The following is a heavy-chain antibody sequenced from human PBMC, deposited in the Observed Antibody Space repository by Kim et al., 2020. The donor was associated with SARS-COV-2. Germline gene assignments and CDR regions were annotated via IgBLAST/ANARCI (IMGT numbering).Heavy chain of an antibody. V-gene: IGHV3-30*04. CDR2: ISYDGSNK. J-gene: IGHJ5*02. Sequence: GGSLRLSCAASGFTFSSYAMHWVRQAPGKGLEWVAVISYDGSNKYYADSVKGRFTISRDNSKNTLYLQMNSLRAEDTAVYYCARDEQWLVRGWFDPWGQGTLVTVSS. CDR1: GFTFSSYA. D-gene: IGHD6-19*01. CDR3: ARDEQWLVRGWFDP.